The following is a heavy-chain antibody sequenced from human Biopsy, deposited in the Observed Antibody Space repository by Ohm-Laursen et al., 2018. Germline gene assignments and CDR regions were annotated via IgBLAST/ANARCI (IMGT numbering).Heavy chain of an antibody. D-gene: IGHD3-16*01. CDR2: LSPNSGGT. CDR1: GYAVNDYF. Sequence: GASVKVSCKGSGYAVNDYFLHWLRQAPGQGPAWMGWLSPNSGGTNYAQKFQGRVTMTTDTSNSTVYLELRRLISDDTGEYFCARDIMKRSAGLVARSDVFDVWGQGTLVTVSS. CDR3: ARDIMKRSAGLVARSDVFDV. V-gene: IGHV1-2*02. J-gene: IGHJ3*01.